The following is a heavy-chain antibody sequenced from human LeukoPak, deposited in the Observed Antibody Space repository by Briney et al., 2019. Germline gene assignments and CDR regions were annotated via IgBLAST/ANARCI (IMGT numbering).Heavy chain of an antibody. CDR1: GFTFSDTW. Sequence: GGSLRLSCAASGFTFSDTWMHWVRQAPGKGLVWVSRIRSDGSDTRYAESVKGRFTISRDNAKNSLYLQMNSLRAEDTAMYYCARDRYGSYWGQGTLVTVSS. CDR3: ARDRYGSY. CDR2: IRSDGSDT. J-gene: IGHJ4*02. V-gene: IGHV3-74*01. D-gene: IGHD4-17*01.